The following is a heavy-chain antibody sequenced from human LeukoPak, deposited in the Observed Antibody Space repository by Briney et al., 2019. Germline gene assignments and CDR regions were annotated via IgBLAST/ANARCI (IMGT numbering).Heavy chain of an antibody. CDR3: ARGRVVGAGNWFDP. J-gene: IGHJ5*02. CDR1: GGSFSGYY. V-gene: IGHV4-34*01. D-gene: IGHD1-26*01. CDR2: INHSGST. Sequence: SETLSLTCAVYGGSFSGYYWSWIRQPPGKGLEWIGEINHSGSTNYNPSLKSRVTISVDTSKNQFSLKLSSVTAADTAVYHCARGRVVGAGNWFDPWGQGTLVTVSS.